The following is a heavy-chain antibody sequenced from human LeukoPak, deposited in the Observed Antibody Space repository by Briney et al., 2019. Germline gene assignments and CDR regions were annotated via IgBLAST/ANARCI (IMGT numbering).Heavy chain of an antibody. CDR1: GFTFDDYG. CDR3: AREHIVVVTAGYMDV. CDR2: INWNGGST. Sequence: PGGSLRLSCAASGFTFDDYGMSWVRQAPGKGLEWVSGINWNGGSTGYADSVKGRFTISRDNAKNSLYLQMNSLRAEDTALYHCAREHIVVVTAGYMDVWGKGTTVTVSS. J-gene: IGHJ6*03. D-gene: IGHD2-21*02. V-gene: IGHV3-20*01.